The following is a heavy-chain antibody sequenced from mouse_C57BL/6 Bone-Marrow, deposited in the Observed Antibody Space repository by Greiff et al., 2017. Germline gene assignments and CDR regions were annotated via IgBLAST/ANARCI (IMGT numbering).Heavy chain of an antibody. Sequence: EVKLMESGGGLVQPGGSLKLSCAASGFTFSDYYMYWVRQTPEKWLEWVAYSSNGGGSTYYPDTVKGRFTISRDNAKNTLYLQKSRLKSEDTAMYYCARQDPHAMDYWGQGTSVTVSS. V-gene: IGHV5-12*01. CDR2: SSNGGGST. CDR3: ARQDPHAMDY. J-gene: IGHJ4*01. CDR1: GFTFSDYY.